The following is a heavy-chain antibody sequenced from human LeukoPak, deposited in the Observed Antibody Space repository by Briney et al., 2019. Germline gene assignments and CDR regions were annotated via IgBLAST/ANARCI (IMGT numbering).Heavy chain of an antibody. CDR1: GGSISSGGYS. CDR3: ARGSGWYNY. V-gene: IGHV4-61*08. CDR2: IYDSGNT. D-gene: IGHD6-19*01. Sequence: SQTLSLTCAVSGGSISSGGYSWSWIRQPPGKGLEWIGYIYDSGNTNYNPSLNPSLKSRVTISVDTSKNQFSLKLTSVTAADTAVYYCARGSGWYNYWGQGTLVTVSS. J-gene: IGHJ4*02.